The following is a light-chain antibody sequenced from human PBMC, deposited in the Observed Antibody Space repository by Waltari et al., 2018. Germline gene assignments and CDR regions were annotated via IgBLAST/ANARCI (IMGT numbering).Light chain of an antibody. Sequence: QSVLTQPPSASGTPGQRVTISCSGSSSNIGSNYVIWYQQLPGTAPKLPIYRNNQRPSGVPDRFSGSKSGTSASLAISGLRSEDEADYYCAAWDDSLSGVVFGGGTKLTVL. V-gene: IGLV1-47*01. CDR1: SSNIGSNY. CDR3: AAWDDSLSGVV. CDR2: RNN. J-gene: IGLJ2*01.